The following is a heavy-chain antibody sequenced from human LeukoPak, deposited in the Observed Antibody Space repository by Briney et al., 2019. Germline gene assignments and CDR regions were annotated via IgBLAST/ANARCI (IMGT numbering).Heavy chain of an antibody. D-gene: IGHD1-26*01. Sequence: GGSLRLSCAASGFTFSSYGMHWVRQAPGKGLEWVAFIRYEGSNKYYADSVKGRFTISRDNAKNSLYLQMNSLRAEDTAVYYCARVGYSGSPFDYWGQGNLVTVSS. J-gene: IGHJ4*02. V-gene: IGHV3-30*02. CDR3: ARVGYSGSPFDY. CDR1: GFTFSSYG. CDR2: IRYEGSNK.